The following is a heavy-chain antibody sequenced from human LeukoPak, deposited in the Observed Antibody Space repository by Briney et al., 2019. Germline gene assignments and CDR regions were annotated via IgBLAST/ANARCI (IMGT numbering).Heavy chain of an antibody. J-gene: IGHJ5*02. CDR1: GGSISSYY. CDR2: IYYSGST. Sequence: SETQSLTCTVSGGSISSYYWSWIRQPPGKGLEWIGYIYYSGSTNYNPSLKSRVTISVDTSKNQFSLKLSSVTAADTAVYYCAPMVRGVFFNWFAPWGQEPLVTV. CDR3: APMVRGVFFNWFAP. D-gene: IGHD3-10*01. V-gene: IGHV4-59*01.